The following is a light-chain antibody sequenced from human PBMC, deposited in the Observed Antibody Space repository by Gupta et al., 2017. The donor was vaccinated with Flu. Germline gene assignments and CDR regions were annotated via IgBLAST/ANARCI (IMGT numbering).Light chain of an antibody. CDR3: SSYAGNNNLV. Sequence: QSALTPPPSASGSPGQSVTISCTGTSSDVGGHNYVSWYQQHPGKAPKLIIYEVTRRPSGVPDRFSGSKSGNTASLTVSGLQAEDEADYYCSSYAGNNNLVFGGGTKLTVL. V-gene: IGLV2-8*01. CDR1: SSDVGGHNY. J-gene: IGLJ3*02. CDR2: EVT.